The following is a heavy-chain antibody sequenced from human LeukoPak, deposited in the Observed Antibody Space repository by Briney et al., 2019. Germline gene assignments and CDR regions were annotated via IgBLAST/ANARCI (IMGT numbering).Heavy chain of an antibody. CDR3: AKDTGTYYYDSSPLSRPWGFDY. V-gene: IGHV3-23*01. CDR2: ISGSGGST. CDR1: GFTFSSYS. J-gene: IGHJ4*02. D-gene: IGHD3-22*01. Sequence: PGGSLRLSCAASGFTFSSYSMNWVRQAPGKGLEWVSAISGSGGSTYYADSVKGRFTISRDNSKNTLYLQMNSLRAEDTAVYYCAKDTGTYYYDSSPLSRPWGFDYWGQGTLVTVSS.